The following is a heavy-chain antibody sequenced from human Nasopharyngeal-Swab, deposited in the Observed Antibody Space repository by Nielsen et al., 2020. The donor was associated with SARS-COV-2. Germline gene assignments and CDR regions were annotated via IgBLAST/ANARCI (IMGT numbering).Heavy chain of an antibody. D-gene: IGHD2-2*01. V-gene: IGHV3-30*18. CDR2: ISYDGSNE. J-gene: IGHJ4*02. CDR1: GFTFSNYD. CDR3: AKAGGGDCISASCYPGAY. Sequence: GESLKISCAASGFTFSNYDMHWVRQAPGKGLEWVAVISYDGSNEYYADSVKGRFIISRDNSKKTLYLQMNGLRTDDTAVYYCAKAGGGDCISASCYPGAYWGQGTLVTVSS.